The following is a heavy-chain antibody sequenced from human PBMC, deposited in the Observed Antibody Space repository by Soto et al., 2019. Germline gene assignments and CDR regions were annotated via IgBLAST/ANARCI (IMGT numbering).Heavy chain of an antibody. Sequence: VPLVESGGGLVQSGGSLRLACAASGFPFLSYGMSWVRQAPGKGLEWVSFITGASGYIWYADSVKGRFAVSRDNAKNSLYLQMNNLRADDTAVYYCAGHGMYSTDLYYFDLWGQGARVAVSS. V-gene: IGHV3-21*02. CDR1: GFPFLSYG. CDR2: ITGASGYI. CDR3: AGHGMYSTDLYYFDL. D-gene: IGHD2-8*02. J-gene: IGHJ4*02.